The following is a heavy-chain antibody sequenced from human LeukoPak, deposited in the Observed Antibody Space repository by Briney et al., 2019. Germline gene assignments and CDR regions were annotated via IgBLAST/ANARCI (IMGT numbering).Heavy chain of an antibody. V-gene: IGHV1-2*02. CDR3: ARVVSTKYQLLRY. Sequence: GASVKVSCKASGYTFTGYYMHWVRQAPGQGLEWMGWLNPNSGGTNYAQKFQGRVTMTRDTSISTAYMELSRLKSDDTAVYYCARVVSTKYQLLRYWGQGTLVTVSS. CDR2: LNPNSGGT. D-gene: IGHD2-2*01. CDR1: GYTFTGYY. J-gene: IGHJ4*02.